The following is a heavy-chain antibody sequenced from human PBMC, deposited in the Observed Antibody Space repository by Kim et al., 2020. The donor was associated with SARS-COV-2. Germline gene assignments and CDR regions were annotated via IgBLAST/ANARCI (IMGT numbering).Heavy chain of an antibody. V-gene: IGHV3-23*01. CDR2: ISDSGTT. Sequence: GGSLRLSCAASGFTFSTYAMGWIRQAPGKGLEWVSGISDSGTTYYADSVKGRFTISRDNSKNTLYLQMNSLRAEDTAIYYCAKDRLERRPHFFDYCGQGT. J-gene: IGHJ4*02. CDR1: GFTFSTYA. CDR3: AKDRLERRPHFFDY. D-gene: IGHD1-1*01.